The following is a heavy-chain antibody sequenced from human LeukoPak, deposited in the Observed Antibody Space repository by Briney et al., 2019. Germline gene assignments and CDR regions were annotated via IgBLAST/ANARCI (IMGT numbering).Heavy chain of an antibody. CDR2: IYHSGST. V-gene: IGHV4-4*02. D-gene: IGHD6-6*01. J-gene: IGHJ6*02. CDR3: ASSSSSDYYGMDV. Sequence: SETLSLTCPVSGGSISSSNWWSWVRQPPGKGLEWIGEIYHSGSTNYNPSLKSRVTISVDKSKNQFSLKLSSVTAADTAVYYCASSSSSDYYGMDVWGQGTTVTVSS. CDR1: GGSISSSNW.